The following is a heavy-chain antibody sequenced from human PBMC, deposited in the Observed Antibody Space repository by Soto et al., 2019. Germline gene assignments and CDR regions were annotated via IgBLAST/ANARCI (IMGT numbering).Heavy chain of an antibody. J-gene: IGHJ6*03. CDR2: IYSGGST. D-gene: IGHD3-10*01. CDR1: GFTDSSNY. CDR3: ATGGVPTNNYLYYYSDV. Sequence: EVQLVESGGGLVQPGGSLRLSCAASGFTDSSNYMSWVRQAPGKGLEWVSVIYSGGSTYYADSVKGRVTISRDNSKNTLYLQMNSLTAEDTAVYYCATGGVPTNNYLYYYSDVWGTGTPVTVSS. V-gene: IGHV3-66*01.